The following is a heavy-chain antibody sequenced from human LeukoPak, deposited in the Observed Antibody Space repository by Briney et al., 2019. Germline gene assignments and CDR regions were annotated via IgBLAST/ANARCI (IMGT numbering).Heavy chain of an antibody. CDR3: AKVYREWEGRYYFDH. V-gene: IGHV4-59*01. J-gene: IGHJ4*02. CDR2: IYYSGST. CDR1: GGSISSYY. Sequence: SETLSLTCTVSGGSISSYYWSWIRQPPGKGLEWIGYIYYSGSTNYNPSLKSRVTISVDTSKNQFSLKLSSVTAADTAVYYCAKVYREWEGRYYFDHWGEGTQVTVCS. D-gene: IGHD1-26*01.